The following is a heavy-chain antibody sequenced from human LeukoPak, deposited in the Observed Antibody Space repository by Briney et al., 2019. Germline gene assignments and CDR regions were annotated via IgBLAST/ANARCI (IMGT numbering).Heavy chain of an antibody. CDR2: IYYSGST. J-gene: IGHJ6*02. Sequence: SETLSLTCTVSGGSISSYYWSWVRQPPGKGLEWVGYIYYSGSTKYNPSLKRGLTISVDPSKKRFSLKLSSVTAADTAIYYCARHVVTDYYYGMDVWGQGTTVTVSS. CDR1: GGSISSYY. D-gene: IGHD2-15*01. CDR3: ARHVVTDYYYGMDV. V-gene: IGHV4-59*08.